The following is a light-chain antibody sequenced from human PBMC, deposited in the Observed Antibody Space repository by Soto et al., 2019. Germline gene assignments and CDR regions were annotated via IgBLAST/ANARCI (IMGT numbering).Light chain of an antibody. J-gene: IGLJ2*01. CDR2: EVS. Sequence: QSALTQPPSASGSPGQSVNISCTGTSSDVGGYNYVSWYQQHPGKAPKLMIYEVSKRPSGVPDRFSGSKSGNTASLIVSGLQAEDEADYYCSSYADSTLLFGGGTKVTVL. CDR3: SSYADSTLL. V-gene: IGLV2-8*01. CDR1: SSDVGGYNY.